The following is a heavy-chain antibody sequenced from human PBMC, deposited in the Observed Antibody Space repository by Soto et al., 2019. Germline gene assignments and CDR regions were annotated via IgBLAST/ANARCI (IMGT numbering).Heavy chain of an antibody. CDR1: GGTFSSYA. Sequence: ASVKVSCKASGGTFSSYAISWVRQAPGQGLEWMGWMNPNSGNTGYAQKFQGRVTMTRNTSISTAYMELSSLRSEDTAVYYCARGLSIVRGVIIRLNYWGQGTLVTVSS. V-gene: IGHV1-8*02. CDR3: ARGLSIVRGVIIRLNY. CDR2: MNPNSGNT. D-gene: IGHD3-10*01. J-gene: IGHJ4*02.